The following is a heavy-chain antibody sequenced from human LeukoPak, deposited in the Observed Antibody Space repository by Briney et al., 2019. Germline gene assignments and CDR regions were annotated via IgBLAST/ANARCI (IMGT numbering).Heavy chain of an antibody. CDR2: ISSSGSTI. V-gene: IGHV3-11*01. J-gene: IGHJ4*02. CDR3: AKDHESDGYPCLDH. Sequence: GGSLRLSCAASGFTFSDYYMSWIRQAPWKGLEWVSYISSSGSTIYYADSVKGRFTISRDNAKNSLYLQMDSLRAEDTAVYYCAKDHESDGYPCLDHWGLGTLVTVSS. D-gene: IGHD3-22*01. CDR1: GFTFSDYY.